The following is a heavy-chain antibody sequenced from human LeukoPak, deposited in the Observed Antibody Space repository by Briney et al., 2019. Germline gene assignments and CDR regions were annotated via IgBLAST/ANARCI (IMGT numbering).Heavy chain of an antibody. D-gene: IGHD2-2*01. CDR2: INHSGST. CDR3: AREVVPAATWFDP. Sequence: SETLSLTCTVSGGSISSSSYYWSWIRQPPGKGLEWIGEINHSGSTNYNPSLKSRVTISVDTSKNQFSLKLSSVTAADTAVYYCAREVVPAATWFDPWGQGTLVTVSS. J-gene: IGHJ5*02. V-gene: IGHV4-39*07. CDR1: GGSISSSSYY.